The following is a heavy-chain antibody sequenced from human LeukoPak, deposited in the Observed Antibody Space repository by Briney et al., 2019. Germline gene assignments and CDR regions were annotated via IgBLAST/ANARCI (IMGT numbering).Heavy chain of an antibody. CDR1: GGSISSGSYY. V-gene: IGHV4-61*02. CDR2: IYSSGST. Sequence: PSETLSLTCSVSGGSISSGSYYWSWIRQPAGKGLEWIGRIYSSGSTNYNPSLKSRVTISGDTSKNQFSLKLNSVTAADTAVYYCARSYYYDTSGSKDAFDIWGQGTMVTVSS. D-gene: IGHD3-22*01. CDR3: ARSYYYDTSGSKDAFDI. J-gene: IGHJ3*02.